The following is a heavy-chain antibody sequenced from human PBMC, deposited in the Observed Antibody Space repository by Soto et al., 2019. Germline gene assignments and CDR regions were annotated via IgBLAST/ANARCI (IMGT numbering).Heavy chain of an antibody. Sequence: SLRLSCAASGFTFSNYAMTWVRQAPGKGLEWVSIISNSGYTTYYADSVKGRFTISRDNSKNTLYLQMNSLRAEDTALYYCARKDITTTGSNWFDPWGQGTVVTVSS. D-gene: IGHD1-1*01. CDR3: ARKDITTTGSNWFDP. CDR1: GFTFSNYA. V-gene: IGHV3-23*01. CDR2: ISNSGYTT. J-gene: IGHJ5*02.